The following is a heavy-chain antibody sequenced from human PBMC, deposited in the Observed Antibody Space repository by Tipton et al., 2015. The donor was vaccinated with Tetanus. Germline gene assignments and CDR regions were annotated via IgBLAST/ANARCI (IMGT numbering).Heavy chain of an antibody. Sequence: QLVQSGGVLVQPGGSLRLSCAVSGFTFSSSWMSWVRQVPGKGLEWVANINGGGNEKYYVDSVKGRFTISRDNSRNTLYLQMSSLRVEDTAVYYCTRTISNDYVAAWGQGTLVTVSS. CDR3: TRTISNDYVAA. D-gene: IGHD4-17*01. CDR2: INGGGNEK. V-gene: IGHV3-7*03. CDR1: GFTFSSSW. J-gene: IGHJ4*02.